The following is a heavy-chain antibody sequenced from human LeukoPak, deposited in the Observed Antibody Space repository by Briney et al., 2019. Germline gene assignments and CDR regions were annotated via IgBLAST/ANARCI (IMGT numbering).Heavy chain of an antibody. D-gene: IGHD6-13*01. CDR2: INHSGST. Sequence: KTSETLSLTCAAYGGSFSGYYWSWIRQPPGKGLEWIGEINHSGSTNYNPSLKSRVTISVDTSKNQFSLKLSSVTAADTAVYYCARGTPHKLLTYSSRRIYFDYWGQGTLVTVSS. V-gene: IGHV4-34*01. J-gene: IGHJ4*02. CDR1: GGSFSGYY. CDR3: ARGTPHKLLTYSSRRIYFDY.